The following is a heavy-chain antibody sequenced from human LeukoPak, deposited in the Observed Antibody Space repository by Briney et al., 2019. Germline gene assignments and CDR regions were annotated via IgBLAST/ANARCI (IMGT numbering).Heavy chain of an antibody. J-gene: IGHJ2*01. V-gene: IGHV4-30-4*01. Sequence: SQTLSLTCTVSGGSISSGDYYWSWIRQPPGKGLEWIGYIYYSGSTYYNPSLKSRVTISVDTSKNQFSLKLSSVTAADTAVYYCARRVATVTPDWYFDLWGRGTLVTVSS. CDR1: GGSISSGDYY. D-gene: IGHD4-17*01. CDR2: IYYSGST. CDR3: ARRVATVTPDWYFDL.